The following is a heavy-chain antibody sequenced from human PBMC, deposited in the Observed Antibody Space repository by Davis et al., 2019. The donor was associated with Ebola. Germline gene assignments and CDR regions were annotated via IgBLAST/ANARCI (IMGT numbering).Heavy chain of an antibody. V-gene: IGHV3-30*02. CDR1: GFSFTDYG. D-gene: IGHD3-3*01. CDR2: MRYDATLE. Sequence: GESLKISCAATGFSFTDYGMHWVRQAPDKGLEWVAFMRYDATLEYYADSVKGRFTISRDNSKNTLYLQMNSLRAEDTAVYYCARDHPLYYDFWSGYYSDWGQGTLVTVSS. J-gene: IGHJ4*02. CDR3: ARDHPLYYDFWSGYYSD.